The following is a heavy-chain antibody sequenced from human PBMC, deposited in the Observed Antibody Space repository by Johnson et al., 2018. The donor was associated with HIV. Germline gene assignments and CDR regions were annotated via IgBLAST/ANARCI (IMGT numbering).Heavy chain of an antibody. J-gene: IGHJ3*02. CDR3: ATEGGTGAFDI. D-gene: IGHD2-15*01. CDR2: ITSSGRTT. V-gene: IGHV3-48*04. CDR1: GFTFSSYW. Sequence: VQLVESGGGVVQPGRSLRLSCAASGFTFSSYWMSWVRQAPGKGLEWVSYITSSGRTTYYADSVKGRFTISRDNAKNSLYLQMNSLRAEDTAVYYCATEGGTGAFDIWGQGTMVTVSS.